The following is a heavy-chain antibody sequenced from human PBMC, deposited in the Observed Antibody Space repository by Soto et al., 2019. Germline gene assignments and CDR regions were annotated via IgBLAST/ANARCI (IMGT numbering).Heavy chain of an antibody. V-gene: IGHV3-7*01. CDR3: AREGGVEWLLRGMDV. J-gene: IGHJ6*02. Sequence: EVQLVESGGGLVQPGGSLRLSCAASGFTFSSYWMSWVRQAPGKGLEWVANIKQDGSEKYYVDSVKGRFTISRDNAKNSLYLQMNSLRAEDTAVYYCAREGGVEWLLRGMDVWGQGTTVTVSS. D-gene: IGHD3-3*01. CDR1: GFTFSSYW. CDR2: IKQDGSEK.